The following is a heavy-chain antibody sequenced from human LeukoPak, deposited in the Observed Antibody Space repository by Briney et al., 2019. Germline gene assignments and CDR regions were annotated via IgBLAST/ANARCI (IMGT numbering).Heavy chain of an antibody. Sequence: LEASVKVSCTASGYTFTGYYMHWVRQAPGQGLEWMGWINPNSGGTNYAQKFQGRVTMTRDTSISTAYMELSRLRSDDTAVYYCARVFPVGAIVYFDYWGQGTLVTVSS. CDR1: GYTFTGYY. CDR2: INPNSGGT. J-gene: IGHJ4*02. D-gene: IGHD3-16*02. CDR3: ARVFPVGAIVYFDY. V-gene: IGHV1-2*02.